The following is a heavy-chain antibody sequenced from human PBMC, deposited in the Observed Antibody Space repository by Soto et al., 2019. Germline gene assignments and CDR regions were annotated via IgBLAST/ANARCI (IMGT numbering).Heavy chain of an antibody. CDR2: ISGSGGST. J-gene: IGHJ6*02. V-gene: IGHV3-23*01. CDR3: AKDTRRSADGLYYYYGMDV. D-gene: IGHD6-25*01. Sequence: PGGSLRLSCAASGFTFSSYAMSWVRQAPGKGLEWVSAISGSGGSTYYADSVKGRFTISRDNSKNTLYLQMNSLRAEDTAVYYCAKDTRRSADGLYYYYGMDVWGQGTTVTVS. CDR1: GFTFSSYA.